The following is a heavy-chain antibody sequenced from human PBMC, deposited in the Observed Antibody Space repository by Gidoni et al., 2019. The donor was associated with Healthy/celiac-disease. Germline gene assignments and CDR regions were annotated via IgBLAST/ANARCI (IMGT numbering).Heavy chain of an antibody. V-gene: IGHV3-30*18. J-gene: IGHJ6*02. Sequence: QVQLVASGGGVVQPGRSLRLSCAASGFTFSSYGMHWVRQAPGKGLEWVAVISYDGSNKYYADSVKGRFTISRDNSKNTLYLQMNSLRAEDTAVYYCAKDLLSYGYWGGYYYYGMDVWGQGTTVTVSS. D-gene: IGHD5-18*01. CDR2: ISYDGSNK. CDR1: GFTFSSYG. CDR3: AKDLLSYGYWGGYYYYGMDV.